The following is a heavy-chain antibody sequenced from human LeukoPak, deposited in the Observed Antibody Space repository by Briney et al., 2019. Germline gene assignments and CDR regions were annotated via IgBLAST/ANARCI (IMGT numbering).Heavy chain of an antibody. CDR3: AGYSDSSVDF. J-gene: IGHJ4*02. CDR1: GGPIDSFY. CDR2: IYYDGTT. Sequence: SETLSLTCTVSGGPIDSFYWSWIRQPPGKGLEWIAYIYYDGTTMYNPSLKSRVTISIDTSRKQFSLKVTSVTAADTAVYYCAGYSDSSVDFWGQGTLVIVSS. D-gene: IGHD6-6*01. V-gene: IGHV4-59*01.